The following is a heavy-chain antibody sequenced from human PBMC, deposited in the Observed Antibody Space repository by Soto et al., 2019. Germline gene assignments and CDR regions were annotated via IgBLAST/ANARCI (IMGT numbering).Heavy chain of an antibody. Sequence: QVRLVQSGAEVKKPGASVKVSCKASGYTFTSYGISWVRQAPGQGLEWMGWISAYNGNTNYAQKLQGRVTMTTDTSTSTAYMELRSLRSDDTAVYYCAREGYYDSSGYYYEESFDYWGQGTLVTVSS. V-gene: IGHV1-18*01. CDR2: ISAYNGNT. CDR1: GYTFTSYG. J-gene: IGHJ4*02. CDR3: AREGYYDSSGYYYEESFDY. D-gene: IGHD3-22*01.